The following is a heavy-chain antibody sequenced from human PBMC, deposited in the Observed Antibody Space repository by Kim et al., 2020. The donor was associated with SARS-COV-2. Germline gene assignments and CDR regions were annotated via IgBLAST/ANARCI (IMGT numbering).Heavy chain of an antibody. J-gene: IGHJ4*02. D-gene: IGHD3-10*01. CDR3: AKDQTTAVRGASDY. Sequence: ADSVKGRFTISRDNSKNTLYLQMNSLRAEDTAVYYCAKDQTTAVRGASDYWGQGTLVTVSS. V-gene: IGHV3-23*01.